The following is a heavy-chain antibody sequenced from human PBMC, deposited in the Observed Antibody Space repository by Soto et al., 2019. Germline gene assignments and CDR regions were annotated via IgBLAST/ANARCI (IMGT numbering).Heavy chain of an antibody. D-gene: IGHD1-26*01. CDR3: AGEAYSGSYPPYYYYGMDV. V-gene: IGHV1-46*01. J-gene: IGHJ6*02. Sequence: AAVKVSCKASGYTFTSYYMHWVRQAPGQGXEWMGIINPSGGSTSYAQKFQGRVTMTRDTSTSTVYMELSSLRSEDTAVYYCAGEAYSGSYPPYYYYGMDVWGQGTTVTVSS. CDR2: INPSGGST. CDR1: GYTFTSYY.